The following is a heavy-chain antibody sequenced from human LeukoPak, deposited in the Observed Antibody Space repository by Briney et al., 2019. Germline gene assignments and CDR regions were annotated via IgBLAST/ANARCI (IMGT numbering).Heavy chain of an antibody. CDR2: IYSGGST. D-gene: IGHD4-17*01. CDR3: ARGATVTTFDY. Sequence: GGSLRLSCAASGFTVSSNYMSWVRQAPGKGLEWVSVIYSGGSTYYADSVKGRFTISRDNSKNTLYLQMNSLRAEDTAVYYFARGATVTTFDYWGQGTLVTVSS. CDR1: GFTVSSNY. J-gene: IGHJ4*02. V-gene: IGHV3-66*01.